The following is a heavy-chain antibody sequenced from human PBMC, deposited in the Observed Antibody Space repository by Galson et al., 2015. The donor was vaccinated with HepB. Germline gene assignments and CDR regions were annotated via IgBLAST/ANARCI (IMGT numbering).Heavy chain of an antibody. V-gene: IGHV5-10-1*01. D-gene: IGHD3-22*01. CDR1: GYSFTSYW. CDR2: IDPSDSYT. J-gene: IGHJ4*02. CDR3: ARHGHYYDSSGYYSPHKSPLGY. Sequence: QSGAEVKKPGESLRISCRGSGYSFTSYWITWVRQMPGKDLEWLGRIDPSDSYTDYSPSFQGHVTISADKSINTAYLQWSSLKASDTAMYYCARHGHYYDSSGYYSPHKSPLGYWGQGTLVTVSS.